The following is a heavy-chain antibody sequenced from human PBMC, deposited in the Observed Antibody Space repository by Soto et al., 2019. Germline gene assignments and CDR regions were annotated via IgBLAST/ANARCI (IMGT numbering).Heavy chain of an antibody. CDR3: ARAVSMEYYYYYYMDV. V-gene: IGHV3-53*04. Sequence: EVQLVESGGGLVQPGGSLRLSCAASGFTVSSNYMSWVRQAPGKGLEWVSVIYSGGSTYYADSVKGRFTISRHNSKNTLYLQMNSLRAEDTAVYYCARAVSMEYYYYYYMDVWGKGTTVTVSS. J-gene: IGHJ6*03. D-gene: IGHD1-20*01. CDR2: IYSGGST. CDR1: GFTVSSNY.